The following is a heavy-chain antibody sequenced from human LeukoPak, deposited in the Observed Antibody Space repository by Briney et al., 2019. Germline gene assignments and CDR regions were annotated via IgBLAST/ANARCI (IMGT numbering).Heavy chain of an antibody. CDR1: GYTFTSYG. D-gene: IGHD3-22*01. V-gene: IGHV1-18*01. CDR2: ISAYNGNT. Sequence: GASVKVSCKASGYTFTSYGISWVRQAPGQGLEWMGWISAYNGNTNYAQKLQGRVTMTTDTSTSTAYMELRSLRSDDTAVYYCARAFQNYYDSSGYYYGSQYFDLWGRGTLVTVSS. CDR3: ARAFQNYYDSSGYYYGSQYFDL. J-gene: IGHJ2*01.